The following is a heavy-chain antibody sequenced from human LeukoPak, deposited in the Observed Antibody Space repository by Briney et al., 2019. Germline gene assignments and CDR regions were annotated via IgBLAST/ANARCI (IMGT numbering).Heavy chain of an antibody. Sequence: GESLKISCKASGYSFASYWIGWVRQTSGKGLEWMAIIHPNDASTIYSPSFQGQVTISADRSITTAYLQWNTLQASDTAIYYCARHNNWAFDYWDRGTLLTVSS. CDR2: IHPNDAST. CDR3: ARHNNWAFDY. J-gene: IGHJ4*02. V-gene: IGHV5-51*01. CDR1: GYSFASYW. D-gene: IGHD1-20*01.